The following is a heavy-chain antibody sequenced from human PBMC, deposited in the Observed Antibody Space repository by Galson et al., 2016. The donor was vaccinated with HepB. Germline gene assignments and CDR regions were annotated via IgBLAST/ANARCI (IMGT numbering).Heavy chain of an antibody. J-gene: IGHJ2*01. CDR1: GGSIRSSY. Sequence: ETLSLTCTVSGGSIRSSYWGWIRQPPGKGLEWIGYFYDSGSISYNPSLKSRVTISVGTSENQFSLKLSSVTAADTAVYYCARPYYDISGYYLWYFDLWGQGTLITVSS. D-gene: IGHD3-22*01. V-gene: IGHV4-59*08. CDR3: ARPYYDISGYYLWYFDL. CDR2: FYDSGSI.